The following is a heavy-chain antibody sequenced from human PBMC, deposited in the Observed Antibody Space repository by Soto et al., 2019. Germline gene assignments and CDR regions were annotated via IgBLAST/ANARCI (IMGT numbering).Heavy chain of an antibody. Sequence: QMQLQESGPGLVKPSETLSLTCTVSGGSISSDYWTWIRQPPGKGLEWIGYIYYSGSAHYNPSLKSRVTIPVDTSKKQFSLKLTSVTAADTAVYYCARRLGPRSRFDPWGQGTLVTVSS. D-gene: IGHD3-16*01. J-gene: IGHJ5*02. V-gene: IGHV4-30-4*01. CDR1: GGSISSDY. CDR3: ARRLGPRSRFDP. CDR2: IYYSGSA.